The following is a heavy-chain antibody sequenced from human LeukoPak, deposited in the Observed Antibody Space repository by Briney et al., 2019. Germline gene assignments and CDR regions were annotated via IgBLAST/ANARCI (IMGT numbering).Heavy chain of an antibody. Sequence: GGSLRLSCAASGFTFNSYWMNWVRQAPGKGLEWVANIKRDGSEKYYVDSVKGRFTISRDNAKNSLDLQMNSLRVEDTAVYYCAKAEGIAAAGTIDYWGQGTLVTVSS. V-gene: IGHV3-7*03. D-gene: IGHD6-13*01. CDR3: AKAEGIAAAGTIDY. CDR2: IKRDGSEK. CDR1: GFTFNSYW. J-gene: IGHJ4*02.